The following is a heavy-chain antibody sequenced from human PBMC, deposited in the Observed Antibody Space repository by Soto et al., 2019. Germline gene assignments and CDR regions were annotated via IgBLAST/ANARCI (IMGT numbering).Heavy chain of an antibody. CDR3: AREGCSGGSCYSGYNWFDP. Sequence: GASVKVSCKASGYTYTSNGISWVRQAPGQGLEWMGWISAYNGNTNYAQKLQGRVTMTTDTSTSTAYMELRSLRSDDTAVYYCAREGCSGGSCYSGYNWFDPWGQGTLVTVSS. J-gene: IGHJ5*02. CDR2: ISAYNGNT. D-gene: IGHD2-15*01. V-gene: IGHV1-18*01. CDR1: GYTYTSNG.